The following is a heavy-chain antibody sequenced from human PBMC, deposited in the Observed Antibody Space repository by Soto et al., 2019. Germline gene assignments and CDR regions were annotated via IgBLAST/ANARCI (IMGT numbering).Heavy chain of an antibody. CDR2: FYYSGST. CDR1: GGSISSYY. D-gene: IGHD3-3*01. V-gene: IGHV4-59*12. Sequence: SETLSLTCTVSGGSISSYYWSWIRQPPGKGLEWIGYFYYSGSTNYNPSLKSRVTISVDTSKNQFSLKLSSVTVADTAVYYCARDRNYDFWSGYSIEPAKAHYNWFDPWGQGTLVTVS. J-gene: IGHJ5*02. CDR3: ARDRNYDFWSGYSIEPAKAHYNWFDP.